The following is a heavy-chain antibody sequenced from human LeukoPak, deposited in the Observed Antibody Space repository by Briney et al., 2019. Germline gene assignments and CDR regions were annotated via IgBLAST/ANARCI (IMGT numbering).Heavy chain of an antibody. Sequence: ASETLSLTCAVYGGSFSGYYWSWIRQPPRKGLEWIGEINHSGSTNYNPSLKSRVTISVDTSKNQFSLKLSSVTAGDTAVYYCARGVAAAWRGLDWFDPWGQGTLVTVSS. CDR3: ARGVAAAWRGLDWFDP. CDR2: INHSGST. CDR1: GGSFSGYY. J-gene: IGHJ5*02. V-gene: IGHV4-34*01. D-gene: IGHD6-13*01.